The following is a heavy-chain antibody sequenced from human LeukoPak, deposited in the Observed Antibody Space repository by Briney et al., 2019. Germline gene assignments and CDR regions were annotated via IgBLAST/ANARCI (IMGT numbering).Heavy chain of an antibody. V-gene: IGHV4-31*03. CDR3: ASTDGDYYHYYYYYMDV. Sequence: PSQTLSLTCTVSGGSITSGGYYWSWIRHLPGKGLEWIGYIYSSVSTFYNPSLQSRVSISVDTSRNQFSLKLSSVTAADTAIYYCASTDGDYYHYYYYYMDVWGNGTTVTVSS. CDR2: IYSSVST. J-gene: IGHJ6*03. CDR1: GGSITSGGYY. D-gene: IGHD4-17*01.